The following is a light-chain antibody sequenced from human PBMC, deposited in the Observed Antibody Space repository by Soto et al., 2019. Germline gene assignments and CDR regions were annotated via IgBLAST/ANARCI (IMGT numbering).Light chain of an antibody. CDR1: QSVRSY. V-gene: IGKV3-11*01. Sequence: EIFLTLAPTTLPLSRGERASLSCRASQSVRSYLAWYQQKPGQAPRLLIYDASNRATGIPSRFSGSGSGTDFTLTISSLQPEDFATYYCQQSYSTPRTFDEGTKV. CDR2: DAS. J-gene: IGKJ1*01. CDR3: QQSYSTPRT.